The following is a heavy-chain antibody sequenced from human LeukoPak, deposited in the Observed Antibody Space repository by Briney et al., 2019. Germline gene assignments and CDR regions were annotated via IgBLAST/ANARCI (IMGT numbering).Heavy chain of an antibody. CDR2: VYHTGNT. J-gene: IGHJ4*02. D-gene: IGHD2/OR15-2a*01. CDR3: SRHPFSNPFDF. Sequence: PSETLSLTCTVSGASITSSYWSWLRQPPGKGLEWIGYVYHTGNTDYNPSLRSRVTISLDTSKSHFTLSLSSATAADTAVYFCSRHPFSNPFDFWGRGTLVTVSS. V-gene: IGHV4-59*08. CDR1: GASITSSY.